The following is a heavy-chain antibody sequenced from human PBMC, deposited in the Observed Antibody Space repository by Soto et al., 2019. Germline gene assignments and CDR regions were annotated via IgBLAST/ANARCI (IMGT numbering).Heavy chain of an antibody. V-gene: IGHV3-53*04. J-gene: IGHJ6*03. D-gene: IGHD4-17*01. CDR1: GFTVCSNY. Sequence: GGSLRLYRAASGFTVCSNYMSCVRQAPGKGLEWVSVIYSGGSTYYADSVKGRFTISRHNSKNTLYLQMNSLRAEDTAVYYCARVLENTVTSYRGYYYYYMDVWGKGTTVTVS. CDR2: IYSGGST. CDR3: ARVLENTVTSYRGYYYYYMDV.